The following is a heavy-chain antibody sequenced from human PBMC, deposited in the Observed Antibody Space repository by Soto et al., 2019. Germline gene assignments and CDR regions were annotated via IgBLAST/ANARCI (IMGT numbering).Heavy chain of an antibody. D-gene: IGHD4-17*01. Sequence: GGSLRLSCAASGFTFSSYAMHWVRQAPGKGLEWVAVISYDGSNKYYADSVKGRFTIPRDNSKNTLYLQMNSLRAEDTAVYYCARDAADYGDYDFDYWGQGTLVTVSS. J-gene: IGHJ4*02. CDR1: GFTFSSYA. CDR2: ISYDGSNK. CDR3: ARDAADYGDYDFDY. V-gene: IGHV3-30-3*01.